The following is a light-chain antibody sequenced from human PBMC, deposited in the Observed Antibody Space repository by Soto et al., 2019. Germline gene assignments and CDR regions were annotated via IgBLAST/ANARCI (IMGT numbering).Light chain of an antibody. CDR3: LLSDSKAWV. V-gene: IGLV7-46*01. J-gene: IGLJ3*02. Sequence: QAVVTQEPSLTVSPGGTVTLTCGSSTGAVTSGHFPFWFQQKPGQAPRTLISDTHNKHSWTPARFSGSLLGGKAALTLSGAQPEDEAEYYCLLSDSKAWVFGGGTKLTVL. CDR1: TGAVTSGHF. CDR2: DTH.